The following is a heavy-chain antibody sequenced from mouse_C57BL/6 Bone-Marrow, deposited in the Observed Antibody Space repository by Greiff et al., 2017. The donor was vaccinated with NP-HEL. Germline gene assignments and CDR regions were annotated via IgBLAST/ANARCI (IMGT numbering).Heavy chain of an antibody. CDR3: AREETLWYYFDY. CDR1: GYTFTSYW. J-gene: IGHJ2*01. Sequence: QVQLQQPGAELVKPGASVKMSCKASGYTFTSYWITWVKQRPGQGLEWIGDIYPGSGSTNYNEKFKSKATLTVDTSSSTAYMQLSSLTSEDSEVYYCAREETLWYYFDYWGQGTTLTVSS. CDR2: IYPGSGST. D-gene: IGHD1-1*02. V-gene: IGHV1-55*01.